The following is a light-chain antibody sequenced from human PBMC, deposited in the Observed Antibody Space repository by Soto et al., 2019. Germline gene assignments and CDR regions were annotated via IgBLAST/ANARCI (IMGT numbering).Light chain of an antibody. J-gene: IGKJ1*01. CDR2: AAS. Sequence: DLQMTQSPSSLSASVGDRVTITCRASQSISSYLNWYQQKPGKAPKLLIYAASSLQSGVPSRFSGSGSETDFTLTISSLQPEDFATYYCQQSYSTLVTFGQGTKVEIK. CDR1: QSISSY. CDR3: QQSYSTLVT. V-gene: IGKV1-39*01.